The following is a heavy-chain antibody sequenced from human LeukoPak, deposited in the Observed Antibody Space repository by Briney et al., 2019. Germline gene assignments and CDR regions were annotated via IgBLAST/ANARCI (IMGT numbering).Heavy chain of an antibody. V-gene: IGHV3-48*02. CDR2: ITSSSSGL. J-gene: IGHJ4*02. Sequence: GGSLRLSCAGSGFIFSNYEMNWVRQAPGKGLEWVSYITSSSSGLWYADSVKGRFTISRDNAKNSLYLQMNSLRDEDTAVYYCARDRGRVFDYWGQGTLVTVSS. CDR3: ARDRGRVFDY. D-gene: IGHD3-16*01. CDR1: GFIFSNYE.